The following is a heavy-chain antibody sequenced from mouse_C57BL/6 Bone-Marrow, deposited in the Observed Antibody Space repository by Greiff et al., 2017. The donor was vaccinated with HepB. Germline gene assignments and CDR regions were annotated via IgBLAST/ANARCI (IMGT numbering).Heavy chain of an antibody. J-gene: IGHJ3*01. Sequence: EVQGVESGGGLVQPKGSLKLSCAASGFSFNTYAMNWVRQAPGKGLEWVARIRSKSNNYATYYADSVKDRFTISRDDSESMRYLQMNNLKTEATAMSDCVRPRYYDDNSAWFAYWGQGTLVTVSA. CDR1: GFSFNTYA. CDR3: VRPRYYDDNSAWFAY. CDR2: IRSKSNNYAT. V-gene: IGHV10-1*01. D-gene: IGHD2-13*01.